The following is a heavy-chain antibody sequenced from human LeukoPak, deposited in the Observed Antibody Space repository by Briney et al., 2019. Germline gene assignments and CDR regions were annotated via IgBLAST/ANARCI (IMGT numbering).Heavy chain of an antibody. CDR3: TSRVSATRWFEP. Sequence: GGSLRLSCAASGFTFSSYWMHWVRQAPGKGLVWVSRINSDGSTTNYADSVKGRFTISRDNAENTLYLQMNSLRVEDTAVYYCTSRVSATRWFEPWGPGTLVTVSS. CDR2: INSDGSTT. D-gene: IGHD2-15*01. V-gene: IGHV3-74*01. J-gene: IGHJ5*02. CDR1: GFTFSSYW.